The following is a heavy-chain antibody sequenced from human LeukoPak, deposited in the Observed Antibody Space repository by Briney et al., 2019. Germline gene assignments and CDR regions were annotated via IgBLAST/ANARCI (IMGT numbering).Heavy chain of an antibody. D-gene: IGHD4-17*01. CDR3: ARALEPDYGDYPSYYYYGMDV. J-gene: IGHJ6*02. CDR1: GYTFTSYA. Sequence: ASVKVSCKASGYTFTSYAMNWVRQAPGQGLEWMGWINTNTGNPTYAQGFTGRFVFSLDTSVSTAYLQISSLKAEDTAVYYCARALEPDYGDYPSYYYYGMDVWGQGTTVTVSS. CDR2: INTNTGNP. V-gene: IGHV7-4-1*02.